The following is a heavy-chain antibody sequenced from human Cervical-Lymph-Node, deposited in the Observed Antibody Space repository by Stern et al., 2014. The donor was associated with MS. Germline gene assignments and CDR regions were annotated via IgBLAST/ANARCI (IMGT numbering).Heavy chain of an antibody. J-gene: IGHJ1*01. CDR2: IIPIFGTA. D-gene: IGHD4-23*01. CDR1: GCTFSSYA. V-gene: IGHV1-69*01. CDR3: ARDGLNSLIFQH. Sequence: QDQLVESGAEVKKPGSSVKVSCKASGCTFSSYAISWVRQAPGQGLEWMGGIIPIFGTANYAQKFQGRVTITADESTSTAYMELSSLRSEDTAVYYCARDGLNSLIFQHWGQGTLVTVSS.